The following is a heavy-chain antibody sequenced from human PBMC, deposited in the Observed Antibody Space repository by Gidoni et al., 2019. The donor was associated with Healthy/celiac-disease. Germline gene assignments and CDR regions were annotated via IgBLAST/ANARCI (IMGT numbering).Heavy chain of an antibody. Sequence: EVQLVESGGGLVKPGGSLRLSCAASGFTFSSYSMNWVGQAPGKGLGWFSSISSSSSYIYYADSVKGRFTISRDNAKNSLYLQMNSLRAEDTAVYYCAPGGTTVTSKHFDYWGQGTLVTVSS. CDR2: ISSSSSYI. CDR3: APGGTTVTSKHFDY. CDR1: GFTFSSYS. V-gene: IGHV3-21*01. D-gene: IGHD4-17*01. J-gene: IGHJ4*02.